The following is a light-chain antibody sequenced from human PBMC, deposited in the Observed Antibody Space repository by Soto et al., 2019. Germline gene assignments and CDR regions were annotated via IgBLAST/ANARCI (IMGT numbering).Light chain of an antibody. CDR3: QQYFTTPWA. Sequence: EIELTQSPGTLSLSPGERATLSCRASQSVSSSFLAWYQQKPGQAPRLLIYGASNRHTGIPDRFSGSGSGTDFTLTISRLEPEDFAMYYCQQYFTTPWAFGQGTKVAIE. J-gene: IGKJ1*01. CDR1: QSVSSSF. V-gene: IGKV3-20*01. CDR2: GAS.